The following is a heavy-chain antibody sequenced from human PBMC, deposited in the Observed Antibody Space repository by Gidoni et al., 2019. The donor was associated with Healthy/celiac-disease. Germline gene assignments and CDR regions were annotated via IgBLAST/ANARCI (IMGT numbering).Heavy chain of an antibody. Sequence: EVQLLVSGGRLVQPGGSLRLSCAASGFTFSRYAMSWVRQAPGKGLEWVSAISGSGGSTYYADSVKGRFTISRDNSKNTLYLQMNSVRAEDTAVYYCAKDRPYCGGDCYPEYFQHWGQGTLVTVSS. J-gene: IGHJ1*01. CDR1: GFTFSRYA. CDR2: ISGSGGST. CDR3: AKDRPYCGGDCYPEYFQH. V-gene: IGHV3-23*01. D-gene: IGHD2-21*02.